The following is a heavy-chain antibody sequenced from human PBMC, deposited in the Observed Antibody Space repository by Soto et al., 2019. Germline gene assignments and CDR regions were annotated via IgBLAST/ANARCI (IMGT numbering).Heavy chain of an antibody. CDR2: IKSKTDGGTA. Sequence: VGSLRLSCVASGFNLSHPWMTWVRQAAGKGLEWVGRIKSKTDGGTADYAAPVKGRATISRDDSKNTVYLQMNSLKTEDTAVYYCTTGIYYDILTGYHNVAYWGQGALVTVS. D-gene: IGHD3-9*01. V-gene: IGHV3-15*01. CDR3: TTGIYYDILTGYHNVAY. CDR1: GFNLSHPW. J-gene: IGHJ4*02.